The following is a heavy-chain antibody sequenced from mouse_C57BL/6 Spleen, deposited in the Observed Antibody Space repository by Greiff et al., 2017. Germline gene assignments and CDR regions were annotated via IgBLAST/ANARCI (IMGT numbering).Heavy chain of an antibody. D-gene: IGHD2-1*01. Sequence: QVQLQQSGPELVKPGASVKISCKASGYAFSSSSMNWVKQRPGQGLEWIGRIYPGDGDTNYNGKFKGKATLTADKSTSTAYMQLSRLTSEDSAVYVCARWDYGYYGLAYWGQGTLVTVSA. J-gene: IGHJ3*01. CDR3: ARWDYGYYGLAY. V-gene: IGHV1-82*01. CDR2: IYPGDGDT. CDR1: GYAFSSSS.